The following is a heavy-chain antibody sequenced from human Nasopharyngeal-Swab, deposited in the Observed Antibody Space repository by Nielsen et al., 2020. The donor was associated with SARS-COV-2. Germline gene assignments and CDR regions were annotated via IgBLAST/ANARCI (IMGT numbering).Heavy chain of an antibody. J-gene: IGHJ4*02. CDR1: GFTFSSYT. D-gene: IGHD3-16*01. V-gene: IGHV3-30*04. CDR2: ISYDASDK. CDR3: ARDRPHWGCDY. Sequence: LSLSCVASGFTFSSYTIHWVRQAPGKGLEWVAVISYDASDKYYADSVKGRFTLSRDNSKNTVYLQMNSLRAEDTAVYYCARDRPHWGCDYWGQGTLVTVSS.